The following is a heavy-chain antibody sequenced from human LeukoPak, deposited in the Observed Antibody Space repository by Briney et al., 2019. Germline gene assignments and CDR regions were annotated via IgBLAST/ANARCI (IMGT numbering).Heavy chain of an antibody. Sequence: PGGSPRLSCAASGFTFSSYSMNWVRQAPGKGLEWVSSISSSGTYIYYADSMKGRFTISRDNAKNSLFLQMNSLRAEDTAVYYYATTEVGATVQFDYWGQGTLVTVSS. CDR2: ISSSGTYI. CDR3: ATTEVGATVQFDY. D-gene: IGHD1-26*01. V-gene: IGHV3-21*01. CDR1: GFTFSSYS. J-gene: IGHJ4*02.